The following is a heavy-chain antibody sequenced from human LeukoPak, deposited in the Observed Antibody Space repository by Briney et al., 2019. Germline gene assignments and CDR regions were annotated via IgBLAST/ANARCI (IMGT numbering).Heavy chain of an antibody. D-gene: IGHD4-17*01. CDR3: GKDYLGAYSCLES. CDR2: IGTSGDT. V-gene: IGHV3-64D*06. J-gene: IGHJ4*02. CDR1: GLIFNYYA. Sequence: GGSLRLSCSASGLIFNYYALHWVRQAPGKGLEYVSVIGTSGDTFYTDSVKGRFVISRDNSKNMVYLQMSSLRPEDTGVYYCGKDYLGAYSCLESWGQGTLVVVSS.